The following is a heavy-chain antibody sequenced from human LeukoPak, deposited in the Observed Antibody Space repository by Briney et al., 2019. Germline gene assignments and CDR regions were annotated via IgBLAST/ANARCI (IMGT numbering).Heavy chain of an antibody. Sequence: GASVKISCKASGYTFTDYYMHWVQQAPGKGLEWMGRVDPEDGETIYAEEFQGRVTITADTSTDTAYMELSSLRSEDTAVYYCATSNSSWYGENYFDYWGQGTLVTVSS. CDR2: VDPEDGET. CDR3: ATSNSSWYGENYFDY. J-gene: IGHJ4*02. CDR1: GYTFTDYY. V-gene: IGHV1-69-2*01. D-gene: IGHD6-13*01.